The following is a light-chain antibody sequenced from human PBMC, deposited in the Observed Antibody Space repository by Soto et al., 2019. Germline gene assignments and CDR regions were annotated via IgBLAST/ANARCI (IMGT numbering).Light chain of an antibody. V-gene: IGKV3-20*01. Sequence: IALTQSPSTLALSPGGRATRSCRSSQSVSSYLAWYQQKPGQAPRLILYDASNRATGIPARFSGSGSGADFTLTISRLEPEDFAVYYCQQYGSSPSITFGQGTRLEIK. CDR2: DAS. J-gene: IGKJ5*01. CDR1: QSVSSY. CDR3: QQYGSSPSIT.